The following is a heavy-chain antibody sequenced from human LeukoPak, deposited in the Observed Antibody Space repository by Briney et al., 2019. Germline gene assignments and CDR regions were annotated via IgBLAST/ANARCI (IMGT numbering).Heavy chain of an antibody. CDR2: IKQDGSER. J-gene: IGHJ4*02. CDR1: GSTFSSYW. Sequence: GGSLRLSCAASGSTFSSYWMSWVRQAPGKGLEWVANIKQDGSERNYVDSVKGRFTISRDNAKNSLFLQMNSLRAEDTAVYYCARGRPLGASFWVYWGQGTLVTVSS. D-gene: IGHD3-16*01. CDR3: ARGRPLGASFWVY. V-gene: IGHV3-7*01.